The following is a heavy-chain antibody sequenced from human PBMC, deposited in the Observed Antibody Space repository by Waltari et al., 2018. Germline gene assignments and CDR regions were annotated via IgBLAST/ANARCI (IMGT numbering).Heavy chain of an antibody. CDR3: ARGSAMVRGVD. CDR2: INHMGST. D-gene: IGHD3-10*01. CDR1: GGSFSGYY. J-gene: IGHJ4*02. Sequence: QVQLQQWGAGLLKPSETLSLTCAVYGGSFSGYYWSWISQPPGKGLEGSGEINHMGSTNYNPASKRRVTISVDTSKNQFSRKLSSVTAADTAVYYCARGSAMVRGVDWGQGTLVTVPS. V-gene: IGHV4-34*01.